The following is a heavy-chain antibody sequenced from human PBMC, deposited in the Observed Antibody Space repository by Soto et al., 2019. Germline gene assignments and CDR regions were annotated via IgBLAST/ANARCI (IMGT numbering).Heavy chain of an antibody. Sequence: VASVQVCCKASGYTFTSYNVHWVRQAPGQGLEWMAIINPSGGTTYYVQKFEGRVTLTTDTSTSTVYMELSSLRSDDTAVYYCARVRGGGSEYFFDYWGQGTLVTVSS. D-gene: IGHD2-15*01. CDR3: ARVRGGGSEYFFDY. CDR1: GYTFTSYN. V-gene: IGHV1-46*01. J-gene: IGHJ4*02. CDR2: INPSGGTT.